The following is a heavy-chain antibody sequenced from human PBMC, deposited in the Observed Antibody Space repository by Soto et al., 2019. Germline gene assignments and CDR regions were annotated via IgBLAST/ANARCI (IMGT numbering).Heavy chain of an antibody. Sequence: GGSLRLSCTASGFTFGDYAMSWFRQAPGKGLEWVGFIRSKAYGGTTEYAASVKGRFTISRDDSKSIAYLQMNSLKTEDTAVYYCTVEYYDILTGYYIGYWGQGTLVTVSS. CDR1: GFTFGDYA. D-gene: IGHD3-9*01. CDR2: IRSKAYGGTT. V-gene: IGHV3-49*03. CDR3: TVEYYDILTGYYIGY. J-gene: IGHJ4*02.